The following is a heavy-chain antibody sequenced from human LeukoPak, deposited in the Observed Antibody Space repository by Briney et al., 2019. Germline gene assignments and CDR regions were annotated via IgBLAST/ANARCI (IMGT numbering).Heavy chain of an antibody. V-gene: IGHV3-30*18. CDR1: GFTFSGYG. J-gene: IGHJ6*02. CDR2: ISYDGTNK. D-gene: IGHD2-2*01. Sequence: PGGSLRLSCAASGFTFSGYGMHWVRQAPGKGLEWVAVISYDGTNKYYRDSVKGRFTISRGNSKNTLYLQMNSLRPEDTAVYYCTKTEVPGGYYYGMDVWGQGTTVTVSS. CDR3: TKTEVPGGYYYGMDV.